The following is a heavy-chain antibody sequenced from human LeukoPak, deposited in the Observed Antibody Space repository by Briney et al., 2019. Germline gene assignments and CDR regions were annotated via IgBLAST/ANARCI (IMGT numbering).Heavy chain of an antibody. V-gene: IGHV3-23*01. J-gene: IGHJ4*02. CDR2: ISGSGGRT. CDR3: AKDRAYYYDSSGYYPDY. CDR1: GFTFSSYA. Sequence: GGSLRLSCAASGFTFSSYAMSWVRQAPGKGLEWVSVISGSGGRTSYADSVKGRFTISRDNSKNTLYLQMNSLRVEDTAVYYCAKDRAYYYDSSGYYPDYWGQGTLVTVSS. D-gene: IGHD3-22*01.